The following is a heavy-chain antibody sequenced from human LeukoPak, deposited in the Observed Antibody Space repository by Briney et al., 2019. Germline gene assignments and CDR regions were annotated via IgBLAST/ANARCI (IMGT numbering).Heavy chain of an antibody. CDR1: GFTFSSYA. CDR3: ARVGARIVGATSVGGSDY. CDR2: ISGSGGST. J-gene: IGHJ4*02. V-gene: IGHV3-23*01. D-gene: IGHD1-26*01. Sequence: GGSLRLSCAASGFTFSSYAMSWVRQAPGKGLEWVSAISGSGGSTYYADSVKGRFTISRDNSKNTLHLQMNSLRAEDTAVYYCARVGARIVGATSVGGSDYWGQGTLVTVS.